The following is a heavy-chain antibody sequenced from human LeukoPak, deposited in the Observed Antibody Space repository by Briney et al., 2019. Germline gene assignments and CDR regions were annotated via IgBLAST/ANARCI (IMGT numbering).Heavy chain of an antibody. CDR3: AKDGGYYDSSGFGDFDY. Sequence: GGSLRLSCEGSAFIFSGHWMNWVRQTPGKGLEWVASIKEDGSERQYVDSVKGRFSISRDNTKGSLFLQLNSLRAEDTAVYYCAKDGGYYDSSGFGDFDYWGQGTLVTVSS. CDR2: IKEDGSER. J-gene: IGHJ4*02. V-gene: IGHV3-7*03. CDR1: AFIFSGHW. D-gene: IGHD3-22*01.